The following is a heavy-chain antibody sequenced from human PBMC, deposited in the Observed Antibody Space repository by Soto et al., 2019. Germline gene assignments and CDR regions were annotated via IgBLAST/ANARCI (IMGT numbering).Heavy chain of an antibody. CDR2: IYPGDSDI. Sequence: GESLKISCQAFGYSFTTSWLGWVRQMPGKGLEWMGLIYPGDSDIKYSPSFGGQVTISADKSISTAYLQWNSLKISDTAIYYCARLNDFWSGRMFDPWGQGTLVTVSS. CDR3: ARLNDFWSGRMFDP. V-gene: IGHV5-51*01. J-gene: IGHJ5*02. CDR1: GYSFTTSW. D-gene: IGHD3-3*01.